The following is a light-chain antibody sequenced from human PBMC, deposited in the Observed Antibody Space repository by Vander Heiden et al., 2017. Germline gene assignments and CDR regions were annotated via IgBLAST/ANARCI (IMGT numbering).Light chain of an antibody. V-gene: IGKV2D-29*01. CDR1: QSLLHRNTKTY. J-gene: IGKJ2*01. Sequence: DIVLTQTPLSLSVTPGQPASISCKSSQSLLHRNTKTYLYWYVQKPGQPPQLLIYEATNQFSGVPDRFSGSGSGTDFALKIIRVEAEDVGVYYCRQSIQVPYTFGQGTKMDIK. CDR2: EAT. CDR3: RQSIQVPYT.